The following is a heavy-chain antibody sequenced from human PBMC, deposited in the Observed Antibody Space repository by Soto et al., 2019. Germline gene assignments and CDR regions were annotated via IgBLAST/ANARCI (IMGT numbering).Heavy chain of an antibody. CDR1: GGSISSYY. D-gene: IGHD3-22*01. CDR3: ARYYYDSSGYYYAFDY. Sequence: PSETLSLTCTVSGGSISSYYWSWIRQPPGKGLEWIGYIYYSGSTNYNPSLKSRVTISVDTSKNQFSLKLSSVTAADTAVYYCARYYYDSSGYYYAFDYWGQGTLVTVSS. CDR2: IYYSGST. V-gene: IGHV4-59*01. J-gene: IGHJ4*02.